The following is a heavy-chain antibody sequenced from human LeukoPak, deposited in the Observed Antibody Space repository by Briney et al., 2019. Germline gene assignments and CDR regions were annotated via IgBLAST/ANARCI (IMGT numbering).Heavy chain of an antibody. J-gene: IGHJ4*02. D-gene: IGHD6-19*01. CDR1: GFNFSSFG. CDR2: IWYAGNNK. Sequence: PGGSLRLSCAASGFNFSSFGMHWVRPAPGKGLEWVAVIWYAGNNKYYADSMKGRFTISRDNSKNTLYLHMNSLRADDTAVYYCARNGQQWPVYSCDDWGQGTLVTVSS. V-gene: IGHV3-33*01. CDR3: ARNGQQWPVYSCDD.